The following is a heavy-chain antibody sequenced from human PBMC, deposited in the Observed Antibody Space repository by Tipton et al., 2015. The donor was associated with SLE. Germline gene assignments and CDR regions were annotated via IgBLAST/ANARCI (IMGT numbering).Heavy chain of an antibody. CDR2: ISGSGGST. CDR1: GFDFKNFA. J-gene: IGHJ4*02. D-gene: IGHD1-20*01. Sequence: SLRLSCAVSGFDFKNFAMGWVRQAPGKGLEWVSGISGSGGSTFYADSVKGRFTISRDNSKNTLYLQMNSLRAEDTAVYYCAKDYINLKTLGDYWGQGTLVTVSA. CDR3: AKDYINLKTLGDY. V-gene: IGHV3-23*01.